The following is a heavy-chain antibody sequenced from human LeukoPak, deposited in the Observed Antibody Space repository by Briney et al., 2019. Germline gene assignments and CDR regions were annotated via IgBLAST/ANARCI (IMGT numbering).Heavy chain of an antibody. V-gene: IGHV3-23*01. CDR3: AKGNTGSAYSAVDH. CDR2: VSGSGDAI. J-gene: IGHJ4*02. Sequence: GGSLRLSCAASGFTFGSYALSWVRQAPGKGLEWVSTVSGSGDAIYYADSVKGRFTVSRDDSKNTLHLQMDSLRAEDTALYYCAKGNTGSAYSAVDHWGQGTLVTVSS. D-gene: IGHD2-15*01. CDR1: GFTFGSYA.